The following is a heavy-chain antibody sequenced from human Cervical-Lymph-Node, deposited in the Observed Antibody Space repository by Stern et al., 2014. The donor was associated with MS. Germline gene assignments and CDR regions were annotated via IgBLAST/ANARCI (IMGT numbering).Heavy chain of an antibody. V-gene: IGHV5-51*01. Sequence: EVQLVESGAEVKKPGESLRISCKVSGYSFTYYWIGWVRQMPGKGLEWMGIIYPGDSDSRYIPSFQGQVTISVDKSINTAYLQWSTLKASDTAIYYCARQRGRGWLGDSWGQGTLVTVSS. D-gene: IGHD6-19*01. CDR2: IYPGDSDS. J-gene: IGHJ4*02. CDR1: GYSFTYYW. CDR3: ARQRGRGWLGDS.